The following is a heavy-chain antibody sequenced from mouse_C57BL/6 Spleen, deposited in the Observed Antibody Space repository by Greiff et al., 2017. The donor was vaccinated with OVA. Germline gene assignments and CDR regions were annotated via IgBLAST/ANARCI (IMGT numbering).Heavy chain of an antibody. CDR2: IYPSASET. Sequence: VQLQQPGAELVRPGSSVKLSCKASGYTFTSYWMAWVKQRPGQGLEWIGNIYPSASETHYNQKFKDQATLTVDKSSSTSYMQLSSLTSEDSAVYYCARTYSGYGSSRYCFDYWGQGTTLTVSS. J-gene: IGHJ2*01. V-gene: IGHV1-61*01. CDR3: ARTYSGYGSSRYCFDY. D-gene: IGHD1-1*01. CDR1: GYTFTSYW.